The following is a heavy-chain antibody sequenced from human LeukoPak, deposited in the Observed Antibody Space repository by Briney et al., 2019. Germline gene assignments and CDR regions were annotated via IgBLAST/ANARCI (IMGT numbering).Heavy chain of an antibody. CDR1: GFTFSSYS. J-gene: IGHJ4*02. D-gene: IGHD6-13*01. CDR2: VSSSSSYI. V-gene: IGHV3-21*01. Sequence: GGSLRLSCAASGFTFSSYSMNWVRQAPGKGLEWVSSVSSSSSYIYHADSVKGRFTISRDNAKNSLYLQMNSLRAEDTAVYFCARDRASNSWLDYWGQGTLVTVSS. CDR3: ARDRASNSWLDY.